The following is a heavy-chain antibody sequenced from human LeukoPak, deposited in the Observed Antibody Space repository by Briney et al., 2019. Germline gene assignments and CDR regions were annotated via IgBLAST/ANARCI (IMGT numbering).Heavy chain of an antibody. V-gene: IGHV1-69*05. J-gene: IGHJ4*02. Sequence: SVKVSCKASGGSFSRHAISWVRQAPGQGREWMGDIIPFLGTEHYAQKFQGRVTITTDESTSTGYVELSSLRSEDTTIYYCARGVIVAATHFDNWGQGTLVTVSS. D-gene: IGHD1-26*01. CDR1: GGSFSRHA. CDR2: IIPFLGTE. CDR3: ARGVIVAATHFDN.